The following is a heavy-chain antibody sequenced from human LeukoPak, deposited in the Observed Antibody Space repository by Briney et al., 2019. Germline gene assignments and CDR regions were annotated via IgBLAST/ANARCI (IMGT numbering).Heavy chain of an antibody. J-gene: IGHJ4*02. Sequence: SATLSLTCTVSGGSISSGGYYWSWIRQHPGKGLEWIGYIYYSGSTYYNPSLKSRVTISVDTSKNQFSLKLSSVTAADTAVYYCARDRGDYDFWSGYPVYFDYWGQGTLVTVFS. CDR1: GGSISSGGYY. D-gene: IGHD3-3*01. CDR2: IYYSGST. CDR3: ARDRGDYDFWSGYPVYFDY. V-gene: IGHV4-31*03.